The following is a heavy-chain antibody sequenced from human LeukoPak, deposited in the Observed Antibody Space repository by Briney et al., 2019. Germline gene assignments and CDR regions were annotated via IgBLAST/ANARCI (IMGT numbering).Heavy chain of an antibody. CDR1: GGSFNNYF. CDR2: ITHSGST. V-gene: IGHV4-34*01. J-gene: IGHJ4*02. CDR3: VSRYSSGGFEAEN. Sequence: SETLSLTCAVYGGSFNNYFWSWIRQPPGRGLEWIGEITHSGSTNYNTSVKSRVTISVDTSKNQFSLKLNSVTAADTAVYYCVSRYSSGGFEAENWGQGTLVTVSS. D-gene: IGHD6-19*01.